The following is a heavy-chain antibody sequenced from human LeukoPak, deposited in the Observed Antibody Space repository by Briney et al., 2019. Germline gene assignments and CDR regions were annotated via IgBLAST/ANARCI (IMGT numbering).Heavy chain of an antibody. J-gene: IGHJ3*02. CDR2: IIPILGIA. Sequence: LVKVSCKASGGTFSSYAISWVRQAPGQGLEWMGRIIPILGIANYAQKFQGRVTITADKSTSTAYMELSSLRSEDTAVYYCAVLQVEDAFDIWGQGTMVTVSS. CDR3: AVLQVEDAFDI. D-gene: IGHD2-8*02. V-gene: IGHV1-69*04. CDR1: GGTFSSYA.